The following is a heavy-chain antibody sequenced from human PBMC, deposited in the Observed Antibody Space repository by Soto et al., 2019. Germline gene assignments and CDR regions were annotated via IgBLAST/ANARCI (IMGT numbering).Heavy chain of an antibody. D-gene: IGHD4-4*01. Sequence: QVQLVQSGAEVKKPGSSVKVSCKASGGTFSSYAISWVRQAPGQGLEWMGGIIPIFGTANYAQKFQGRVTITDDESRSTSNMEMSRLRSEDTAVYYCAGEVATATTRGMGTPDYYYYYGMDVWGQGTTVTVSS. CDR1: GGTFSSYA. J-gene: IGHJ6*02. CDR2: IIPIFGTA. V-gene: IGHV1-69*01. CDR3: AGEVATATTRGMGTPDYYYYYGMDV.